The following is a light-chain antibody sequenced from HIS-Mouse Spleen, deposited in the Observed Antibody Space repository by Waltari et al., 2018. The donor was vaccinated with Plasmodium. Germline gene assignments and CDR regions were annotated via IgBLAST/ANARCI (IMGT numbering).Light chain of an antibody. CDR3: QQYYSYPFT. V-gene: IGKV1-8*01. CDR2: AAS. Sequence: AIRMTQSPSSFSASTGDRVTITCRASQGISSYLAWYQQKPGKAPNLLIYAASTLQSGVPSRFSGSGSGTDFTLTISCLQSEDCATYYCQQYYSYPFTFGPGTKVDIK. J-gene: IGKJ3*01. CDR1: QGISSY.